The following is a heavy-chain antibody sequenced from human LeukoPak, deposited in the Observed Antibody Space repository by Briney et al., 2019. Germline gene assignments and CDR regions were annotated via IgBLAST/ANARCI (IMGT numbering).Heavy chain of an antibody. CDR1: GYTFTGYY. Sequence: GASVKVSCKASGYTFTGYYMHWVRQAPGQGLEWMGRINPNSGGTNYAQKFQGRVTMTRDTSINTAYMELSRLRSDDTAVYYCVKNCGGDCPVPDAFDIWGQGTMVTVSS. CDR2: INPNSGGT. CDR3: VKNCGGDCPVPDAFDI. V-gene: IGHV1-2*06. D-gene: IGHD2-21*01. J-gene: IGHJ3*02.